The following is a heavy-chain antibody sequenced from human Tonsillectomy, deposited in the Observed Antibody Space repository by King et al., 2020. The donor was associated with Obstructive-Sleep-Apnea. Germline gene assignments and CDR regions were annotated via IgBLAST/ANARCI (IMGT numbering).Heavy chain of an antibody. CDR2: IHQAGSEK. CDR1: GFIFSSYW. V-gene: IGHV3-7*03. J-gene: IGHJ4*02. CDR3: ASGSIPFFDY. Sequence: VQLVESGGGLVQPGGSLRLSCAASGFIFSSYWMSLVRQAPGTGLEWVAHIHQAGSEKYYVDSVKGRFTISRANAKNSLYLQMNSPRAEDTAVYYCASGSIPFFDYWGQGTLVTVSS. D-gene: IGHD1-26*01.